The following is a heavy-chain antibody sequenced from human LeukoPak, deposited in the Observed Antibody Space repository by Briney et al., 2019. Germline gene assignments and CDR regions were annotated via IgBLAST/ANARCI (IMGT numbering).Heavy chain of an antibody. CDR2: INHSGST. Sequence: PSETLSLTCAVYGGSFSGYYWSWVRQPPGKGLEWLGEINHSGSTNYNPSLKSRVTISVDTSKNQFSLKLSSVTAADTAVYYCARGGVSWYFDRGDRGTLVTVSS. J-gene: IGHJ2*01. CDR1: GGSFSGYY. V-gene: IGHV4-34*01. D-gene: IGHD3-10*01. CDR3: ARGGVSWYFDR.